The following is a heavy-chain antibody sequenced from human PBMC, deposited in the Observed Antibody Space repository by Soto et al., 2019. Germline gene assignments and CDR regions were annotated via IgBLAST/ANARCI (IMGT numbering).Heavy chain of an antibody. Sequence: EVHLLESGGGMVQPGGSLRLSCAASGYIFTNYAMAWFRQAPGQGLEWVSAISGNGGGTHYTESVKGRFTISSDNSKNPLYLQMNSLPAEDTAVYSCAKDPTGDPLGAFDSWGQGTLVTVSS. D-gene: IGHD4-17*01. J-gene: IGHJ4*02. CDR2: ISGNGGGT. CDR1: GYIFTNYA. V-gene: IGHV3-23*01. CDR3: AKDPTGDPLGAFDS.